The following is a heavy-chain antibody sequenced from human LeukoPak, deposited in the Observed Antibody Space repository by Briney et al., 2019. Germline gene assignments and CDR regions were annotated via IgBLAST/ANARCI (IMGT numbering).Heavy chain of an antibody. CDR1: GFTFSSYA. J-gene: IGHJ4*02. Sequence: GGSLRLSCAASGFTFSSYAMHWVRQAPGKGLEWVAVISYDGSNKYYADSVKGRFTISRDNSKNTLYLQMNSLRAEDTAVYYCAREGSDSSSWYQLDYWGQGTLVTVSS. D-gene: IGHD6-13*01. V-gene: IGHV3-30-3*01. CDR3: AREGSDSSSWYQLDY. CDR2: ISYDGSNK.